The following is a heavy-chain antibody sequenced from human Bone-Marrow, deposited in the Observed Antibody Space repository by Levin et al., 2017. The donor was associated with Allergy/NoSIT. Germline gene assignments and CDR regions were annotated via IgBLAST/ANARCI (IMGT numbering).Heavy chain of an antibody. V-gene: IGHV3-23*01. J-gene: IGHJ4*02. CDR3: AKRSGIYSSSWYPFDY. Sequence: GGSLRLSCAVSAFTFSSYDMSWVRQAPGKGLEWVSAISNSGDYTYYADSVKGRFTISRDNSKNTLYLQMNSLRAEDTALYYCAKRSGIYSSSWYPFDYWGQGTLVTVSS. D-gene: IGHD6-13*01. CDR1: AFTFSSYD. CDR2: ISNSGDYT.